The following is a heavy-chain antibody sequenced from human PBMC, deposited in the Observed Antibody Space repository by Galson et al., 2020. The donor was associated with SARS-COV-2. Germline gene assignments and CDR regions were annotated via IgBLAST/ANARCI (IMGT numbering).Heavy chain of an antibody. CDR1: GFTFSNAW. J-gene: IGHJ6*02. CDR2: IKRKSDGGTT. CDR3: ATDPNWGSYGMDV. Sequence: SCAASGFTFSNAWINWVRQAPGKGLEWVGRIKRKSDGGTTHYAAPVKGRFTISRDDSKNTLYLQINSLKTEDTAVYYCATDPNWGSYGMDVWGQGTTVTVSS. D-gene: IGHD3-16*01. V-gene: IGHV3-15*01.